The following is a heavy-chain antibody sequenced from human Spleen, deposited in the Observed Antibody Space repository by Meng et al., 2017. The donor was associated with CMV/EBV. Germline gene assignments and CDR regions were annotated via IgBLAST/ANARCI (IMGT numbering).Heavy chain of an antibody. CDR2: INSDGSST. CDR1: GFTFSSYW. CDR3: ARGGTHSSGLIYGMDV. V-gene: IGHV3-74*01. J-gene: IGHJ6*02. D-gene: IGHD6-19*01. Sequence: GGSLRLSCAASGFTFSSYWMHWVRQAPGKGLVWVSRINSDGSSTSHVDSVKGRFTISRDNAKNTLYLQMNSLRAEDTAEYYCARGGTHSSGLIYGMDVWGQGTTVTVSS.